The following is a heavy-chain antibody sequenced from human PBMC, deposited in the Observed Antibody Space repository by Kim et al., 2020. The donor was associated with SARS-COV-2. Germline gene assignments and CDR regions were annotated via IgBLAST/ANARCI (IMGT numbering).Heavy chain of an antibody. J-gene: IGHJ4*02. V-gene: IGHV4-31*03. CDR1: GGSISSGGYY. Sequence: SETLSLTCTVSGGSISSGGYYWSWIRQHPGKGLEWIGYIYYSGSTYYNPSLKSRVTISVDTSKNQFSLKLSSVTAADTAVYYCARDHPDYGDARASYFDYWGQGTLVTVSS. CDR3: ARDHPDYGDARASYFDY. CDR2: IYYSGST. D-gene: IGHD4-17*01.